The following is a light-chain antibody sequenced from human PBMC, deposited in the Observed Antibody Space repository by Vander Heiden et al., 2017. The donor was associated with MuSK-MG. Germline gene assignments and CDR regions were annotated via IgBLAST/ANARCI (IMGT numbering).Light chain of an antibody. CDR3: SSYAGSNNVV. Sequence: QSALTQPPSASGSPGQSVTISCTVTSSDVGYYNYVPWYQHPPAKAPNLLIYEVSKRPSGVPDRFSGSKSGNTASLTVSGLQAEDDADYYCSSYAGSNNVVFGGGTKLTVL. CDR2: EVS. J-gene: IGLJ2*01. V-gene: IGLV2-8*01. CDR1: SSDVGYYNY.